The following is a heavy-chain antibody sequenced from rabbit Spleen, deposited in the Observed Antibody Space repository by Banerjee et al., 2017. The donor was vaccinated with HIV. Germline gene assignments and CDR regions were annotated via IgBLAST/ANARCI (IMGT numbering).Heavy chain of an antibody. V-gene: IGHV1S40*01. CDR3: ARDLDGVIGWNFGW. J-gene: IGHJ6*01. CDR2: IAGSSSGFT. D-gene: IGHD4-1*01. CDR1: GFSFSSRYW. Sequence: QSLEESGGDLVKPGASLTLTCTASGFSFSSRYWISWVRQAPGEGLEWISCIAGSSSGFTYSATWAKGRFTFSKTSSTTVTLQMTSLTAADTATYFCARDLDGVIGWNFGWWGPGTLVTVS.